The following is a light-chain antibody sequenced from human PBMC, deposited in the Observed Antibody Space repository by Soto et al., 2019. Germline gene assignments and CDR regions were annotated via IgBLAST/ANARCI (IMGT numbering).Light chain of an antibody. CDR2: QES. CDR3: QQYNSYWT. Sequence: DIQMTQSPSTLSASVGDRVTITCRASQSISSWLAWYQQKPGKAPKLLIYQESSLESGVPSRFSGRGSGTEFTLTISSLQPDDFATYYCQQYNSYWTFGQGTKVDI. J-gene: IGKJ1*01. V-gene: IGKV1-5*03. CDR1: QSISSW.